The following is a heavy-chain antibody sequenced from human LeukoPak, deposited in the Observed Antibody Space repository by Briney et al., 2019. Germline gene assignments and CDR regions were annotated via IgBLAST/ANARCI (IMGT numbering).Heavy chain of an antibody. V-gene: IGHV4-4*07. CDR2: IYTSGST. CDR3: AINYSSSRRFDY. D-gene: IGHD6-13*01. CDR1: GGSISSYY. Sequence: SETLSLTCTVSGGSISSYYWSWIRQPAGRGLEWIGRIYTSGSTNYNPSLKSRVTMSVDTSKNQFSLKLSSVTAADTAVYYCAINYSSSRRFDYWGQGTLVTVSS. J-gene: IGHJ4*02.